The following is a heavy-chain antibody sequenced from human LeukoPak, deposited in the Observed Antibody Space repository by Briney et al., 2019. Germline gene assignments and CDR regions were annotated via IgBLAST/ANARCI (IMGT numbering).Heavy chain of an antibody. CDR3: ARGGHTYSYFPKPWDY. Sequence: ASVKVSFKASGYSFTSYYIHWVRQAPGQGLEWMGIINPSDGTTNYAQKFQGRVTMTRDMSTTTVYVELSSLKSDDTAVYYCARGGHTYSYFPKPWDYWGQGTLVTVSS. CDR2: INPSDGTT. CDR1: GYSFTSYY. V-gene: IGHV1-46*01. D-gene: IGHD5-18*01. J-gene: IGHJ4*02.